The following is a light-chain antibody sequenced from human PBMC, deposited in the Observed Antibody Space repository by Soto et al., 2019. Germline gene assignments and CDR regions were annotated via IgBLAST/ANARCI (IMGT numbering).Light chain of an antibody. V-gene: IGKV3-20*01. J-gene: IGKJ1*01. Sequence: EVVLTQSPGTLSLSPGERATLSCRASQSVADSYLAWYQQKPGRAPRLLFYGATRRATGIPDRFSGSGSGTDFTLTNITLEPDDFTVYYCHHFGNSPETFGQGTKVE. CDR3: HHFGNSPET. CDR2: GAT. CDR1: QSVADSY.